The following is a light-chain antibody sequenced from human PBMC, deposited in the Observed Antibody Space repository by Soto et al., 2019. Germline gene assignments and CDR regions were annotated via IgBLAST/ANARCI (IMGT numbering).Light chain of an antibody. V-gene: IGLV2-14*01. J-gene: IGLJ1*01. CDR2: EVT. CDR1: SSDVGGYNY. Sequence: QSVLTQPASVSGSPGQSITISCTGTSSDVGGYNYVSWYQQLPGKAPKLMIYEVTNRPSRVSNRFSGSKSGNTASLTISGLQAEDEADYYCSSYTSSRIYVFGTGTKLTVL. CDR3: SSYTSSRIYV.